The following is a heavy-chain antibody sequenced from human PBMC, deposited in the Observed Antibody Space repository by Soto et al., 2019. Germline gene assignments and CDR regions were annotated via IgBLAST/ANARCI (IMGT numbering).Heavy chain of an antibody. V-gene: IGHV3-23*01. Sequence: VQLLESGGTLVQPGGSLRLSCSGSGFAFSTYALTWVRQAPGQGLEWVSAISGSGSNTYYAVSVEDRFTVSRDNSKNTVYLQMNRLRAEDTAVYHCAKSRTVVVAAAPIYYYFGVDVWGQGTTVTVSS. CDR3: AKSRTVVVAAAPIYYYFGVDV. J-gene: IGHJ6*02. CDR1: GFAFSTYA. D-gene: IGHD2-15*01. CDR2: ISGSGSNT.